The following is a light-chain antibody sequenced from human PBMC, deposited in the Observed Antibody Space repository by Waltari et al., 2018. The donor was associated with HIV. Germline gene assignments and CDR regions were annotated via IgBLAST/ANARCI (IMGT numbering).Light chain of an antibody. Sequence: QSVLTQPPSASGTPGQRVTISCSGTTSTVGSNFVSWYQQRPGTATKVLIYRDNRRPSGVPDRFSGSKSGASASLAISGLRSEDEGDYYCATWDGSLGGAYVFGAGTKVSVL. CDR1: TSTVGSNF. CDR3: ATWDGSLGGAYV. CDR2: RDN. J-gene: IGLJ1*01. V-gene: IGLV1-47*01.